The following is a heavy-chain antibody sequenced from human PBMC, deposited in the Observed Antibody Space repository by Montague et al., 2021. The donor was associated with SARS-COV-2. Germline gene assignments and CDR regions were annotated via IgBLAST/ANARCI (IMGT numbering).Heavy chain of an antibody. D-gene: IGHD5-24*01. V-gene: IGHV4-61*05. Sequence: SETLSLTCTVSGGSISGSNYYWGWIRQPPGKGLEWIGYIYYSGSTNYNPSLKSRVTISVDTSKNQFSLKLSSVTAADTAVYYCARVFPRWLQFDPYFDYWGQGILVTVSS. CDR3: ARVFPRWLQFDPYFDY. CDR2: IYYSGST. CDR1: GGSISGSNYY. J-gene: IGHJ4*02.